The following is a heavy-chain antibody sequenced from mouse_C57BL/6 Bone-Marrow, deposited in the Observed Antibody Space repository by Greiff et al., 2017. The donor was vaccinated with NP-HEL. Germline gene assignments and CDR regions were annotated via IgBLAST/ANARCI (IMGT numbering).Heavy chain of an antibody. CDR3: ARRYYGIFDY. Sequence: EGQRKKEGGGLVQPGGSLKLSCAASGFTFSDYYMYWVRQTPEKRLEWVAYISNGGGSTYYPDTVKGRFTISRDNAKNTLYLQMSRLKSEDTAMYYCARRYYGIFDYWGQGTTLTVSS. J-gene: IGHJ2*01. D-gene: IGHD2-1*01. V-gene: IGHV5-12*01. CDR1: GFTFSDYY. CDR2: ISNGGGST.